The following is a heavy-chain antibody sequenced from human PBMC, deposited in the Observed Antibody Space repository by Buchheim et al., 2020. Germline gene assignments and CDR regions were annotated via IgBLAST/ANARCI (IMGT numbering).Heavy chain of an antibody. V-gene: IGHV1-46*01. D-gene: IGHD3-3*01. CDR3: ARDSRILEWFRPHYYYYYYMDV. Sequence: QVQLVQSGAEVKKPGASVKVSCKASGYTFTSYYMHWVRQAPGQGLEWMGIINPSGGSTSYAQKFQGRVTMTRDTSTSTVYMELSSLRSEDTAVYYCARDSRILEWFRPHYYYYYYMDVWGKGTT. J-gene: IGHJ6*03. CDR1: GYTFTSYY. CDR2: INPSGGST.